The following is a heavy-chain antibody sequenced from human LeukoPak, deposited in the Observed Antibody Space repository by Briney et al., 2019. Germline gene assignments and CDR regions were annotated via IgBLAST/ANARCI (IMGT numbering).Heavy chain of an antibody. Sequence: GGSLRLSCEASGFTFSSYWMSWVRQAPGKGLEWVANIKTDGSEKYYVDSVKGRFTISRDNSKNTLYLQMNSLRAEDTAVYYCARGSQDSGWYFSPKFDYWGQGTLVTVSS. CDR1: GFTFSSYW. CDR3: ARGSQDSGWYFSPKFDY. J-gene: IGHJ4*02. D-gene: IGHD6-19*01. CDR2: IKTDGSEK. V-gene: IGHV3-7*01.